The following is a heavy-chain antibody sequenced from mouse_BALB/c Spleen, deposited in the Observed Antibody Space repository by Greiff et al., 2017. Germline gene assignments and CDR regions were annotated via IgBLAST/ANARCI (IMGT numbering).Heavy chain of an antibody. CDR1: GFDFSRYW. Sequence: EVQLVESGGGLVQPGGSLKLSCAASGFDFSRYWMSWVRQAPGKGLEWIGEINPDSSTINYTPSLKDKFIISRDNAKNTLYLQMSKVRSEDTALYYCARREFIYYAMDYWGQGTSVTVSS. D-gene: IGHD1-2*01. CDR2: INPDSSTI. J-gene: IGHJ4*01. V-gene: IGHV4-1*02. CDR3: ARREFIYYAMDY.